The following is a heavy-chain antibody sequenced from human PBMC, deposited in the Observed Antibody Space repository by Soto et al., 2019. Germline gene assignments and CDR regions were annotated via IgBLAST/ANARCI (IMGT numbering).Heavy chain of an antibody. J-gene: IGHJ3*01. CDR2: ITGNSARI. V-gene: IGHV3-23*01. Sequence: RLSGASAASPIRRYAMSLVRQAPGKGLEWVSGITGNSARIYYADSVKGRFSISRDNSKNTLYLQMDTLRAEDTAVYYCAKNGDFDYDAFDVWGQGTVVTVSS. CDR3: AKNGDFDYDAFDV. CDR1: ASPIRRYA. D-gene: IGHD3-16*01.